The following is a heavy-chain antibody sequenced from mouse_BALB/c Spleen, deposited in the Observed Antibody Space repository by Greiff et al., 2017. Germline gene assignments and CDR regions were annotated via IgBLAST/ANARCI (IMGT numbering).Heavy chain of an antibody. CDR3: AREENYYGSSTFAY. D-gene: IGHD1-1*01. CDR1: GFSLTGYG. J-gene: IGHJ3*01. CDR2: IWGDGST. V-gene: IGHV2-6-7*01. Sequence: VQRVESGPGLVAPSQSLSITCTVSGFSLTGYGVNWVRQPPGKGLEWLGMIWGDGSTDYNSALKSRLSISKDNSKSQVFLKMNSLQTDDTARYYCAREENYYGSSTFAYWGQGTLVTVSA.